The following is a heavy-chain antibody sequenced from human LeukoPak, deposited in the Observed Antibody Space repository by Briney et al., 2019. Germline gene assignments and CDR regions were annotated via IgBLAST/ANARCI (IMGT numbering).Heavy chain of an antibody. CDR1: GFTFSSYG. D-gene: IGHD2-2*01. J-gene: IGHJ4*02. CDR3: AREPCSSTNCRISDS. CDR2: IRYDGSNK. V-gene: IGHV3-30*02. Sequence: GGSLRLSCAAPGFTFSSYGMHWVRQAPGKGLEWVAFIRYDGSNKYYADSVKGRFTISRDNAKNSLSLQLDSLRAEDTAVYYCAREPCSSTNCRISDSWGQGTLVTVSS.